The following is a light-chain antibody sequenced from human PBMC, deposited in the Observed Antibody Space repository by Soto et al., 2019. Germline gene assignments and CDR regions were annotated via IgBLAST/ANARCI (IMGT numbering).Light chain of an antibody. CDR2: GAS. CDR3: QQYGTSPT. Sequence: EIVLTQSPGTLSLFPGERATLSCRASQSLITRYLAWYQQKPGQAPRLLIYGASSRAPGIPDRFSGSGSGTDFTLTISRLEPEDCAVYSCQQYGTSPTFGQGTRLEIK. CDR1: QSLITRY. J-gene: IGKJ5*01. V-gene: IGKV3-20*01.